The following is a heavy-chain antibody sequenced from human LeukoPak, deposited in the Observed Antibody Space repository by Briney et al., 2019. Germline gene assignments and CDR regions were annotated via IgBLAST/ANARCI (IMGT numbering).Heavy chain of an antibody. CDR3: AKNGVPTKYYFDY. CDR1: GFTFSSYA. CDR2: ISSSGAGT. V-gene: IGHV3-23*01. D-gene: IGHD2-8*01. J-gene: IGHJ4*02. Sequence: GGSLRLSCAASGFTFSSYAMSWVRQAPGKRLEWVSAISSSGAGTYYADSVKGRFTISRDSSKNTLYLQMNSLRAEDTAVYYCAKNGVPTKYYFDYWGQGTLVTVSS.